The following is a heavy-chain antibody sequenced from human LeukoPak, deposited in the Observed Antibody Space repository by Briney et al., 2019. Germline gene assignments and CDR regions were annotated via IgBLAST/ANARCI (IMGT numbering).Heavy chain of an antibody. CDR2: IKQDGSEK. CDR3: ARDWVVVAATQTYYFDY. Sequence: PGGSLRLSCAASGFTLSRYWMSWVRQAPGKGLEWVANIKQDGSEKYYVDSVKGRFTISRDNAKNSLYPQMNSLRAEDTAVYYCARDWVVVAATQTYYFDYWGQGTLVTVSS. J-gene: IGHJ4*02. D-gene: IGHD2-15*01. CDR1: GFTLSRYW. V-gene: IGHV3-7*01.